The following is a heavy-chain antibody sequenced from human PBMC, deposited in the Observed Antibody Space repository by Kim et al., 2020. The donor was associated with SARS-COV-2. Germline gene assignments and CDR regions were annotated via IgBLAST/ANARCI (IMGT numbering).Heavy chain of an antibody. V-gene: IGHV4-34*01. Sequence: SETLSLTCAVYGGSFSGYYWSWIRQPPGKGLEWIGEINHSGSTNYNPSLKSRVTISVDTSKNQFSLKLSSVTAADTAVYYCARGPEEWYSSGWYGVPPRFSVYYFDYWGQGTLVTVSS. CDR1: GGSFSGYY. CDR2: INHSGST. J-gene: IGHJ4*02. CDR3: ARGPEEWYSSGWYGVPPRFSVYYFDY. D-gene: IGHD6-19*01.